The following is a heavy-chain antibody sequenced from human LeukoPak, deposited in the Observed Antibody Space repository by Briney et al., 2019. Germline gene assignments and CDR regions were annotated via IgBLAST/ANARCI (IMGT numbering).Heavy chain of an antibody. V-gene: IGHV4-59*01. CDR1: GGSISSYY. Sequence: SETLSLTCTVSGGSISSYYWSWIRQPPGKGLEWIGYIYCSGSTNYNPSLKSRVTISVDTSKNQFSLKLSSVTAADTAVYYCARVSQMGSSLVAGTTEYYYYGMDVWGQGTTVTVSS. CDR2: IYCSGST. J-gene: IGHJ6*02. D-gene: IGHD6-19*01. CDR3: ARVSQMGSSLVAGTTEYYYYGMDV.